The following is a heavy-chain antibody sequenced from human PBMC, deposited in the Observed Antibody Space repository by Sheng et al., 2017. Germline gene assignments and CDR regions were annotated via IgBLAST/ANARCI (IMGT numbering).Heavy chain of an antibody. D-gene: IGHD6-13*01. CDR1: GFTFSSHE. V-gene: IGHV3-48*03. CDR2: ITGSGRTI. Sequence: GGSLRLSCTTSGFTFSSHEMNWVRQSPGKGLEWVSYITGSGRTIYYADSVKGRFTISRDNAKNSLYLQMDSLRVEDTALYYCARSYSSSLLFDYWGQGTLVTVSS. J-gene: IGHJ4*02. CDR3: ARSYSSSLLFDY.